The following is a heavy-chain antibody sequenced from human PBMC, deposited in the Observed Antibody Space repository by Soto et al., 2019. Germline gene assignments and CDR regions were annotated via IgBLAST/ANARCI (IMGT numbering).Heavy chain of an antibody. J-gene: IGHJ6*02. D-gene: IGHD3-3*01. Sequence: DSAGTFSRHFWSGSRLRPGKGLARIAETNGSGSTNYNPSLTSRVTISVDTSKNPFSLKLSSVPAADTAVYYCARGTISEYYDFWSGYFARYGMDVCGQATPVTVSS. V-gene: IGHV4-34*01. CDR1: AGTFSRHF. CDR2: TNGSGST. CDR3: ARGTISEYYDFWSGYFARYGMDV.